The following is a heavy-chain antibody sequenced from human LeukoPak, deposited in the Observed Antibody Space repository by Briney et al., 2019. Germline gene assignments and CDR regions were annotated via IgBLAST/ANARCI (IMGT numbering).Heavy chain of an antibody. Sequence: PGRSLRLSCAASGFTFDDYAMHWVRQAPGKGLEWVANIKQDGSEKYYVDSVKGRFTISRDNAKNSLYLQMNSLTAEDTAVYYCARVGPTFDYWGQGTLVTVFS. CDR3: ARVGPTFDY. CDR2: IKQDGSEK. J-gene: IGHJ4*02. CDR1: GFTFDDYA. V-gene: IGHV3-7*01. D-gene: IGHD1-26*01.